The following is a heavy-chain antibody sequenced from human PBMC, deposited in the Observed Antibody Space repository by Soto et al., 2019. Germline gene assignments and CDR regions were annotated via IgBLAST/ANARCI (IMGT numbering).Heavy chain of an antibody. Sequence: GGSLRLSCAASGFTFSTSTMNWVRQAPGKGLEWISYISTTSTTIHYADSVKGRFTISRDNAKNSLYLQMNSLRAEDTAVYYCARRGDYMDDWGKGTTVTVSS. V-gene: IGHV3-48*01. D-gene: IGHD3-10*01. J-gene: IGHJ6*03. CDR1: GFTFSTST. CDR2: ISTTSTTI. CDR3: ARRGDYMDD.